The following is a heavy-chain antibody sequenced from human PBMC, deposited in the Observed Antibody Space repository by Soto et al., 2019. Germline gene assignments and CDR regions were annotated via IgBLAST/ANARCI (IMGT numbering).Heavy chain of an antibody. CDR1: GYSFTTYG. D-gene: IGHD3-22*01. J-gene: IGHJ5*02. CDR3: ARDHDDGNGYRWFDP. V-gene: IGHV1-3*04. CDR2: INTGNGYR. Sequence: AAVKVSCKTSGYSFTTYGVHWVRQAPGKSLEWVGWINTGNGYRKYAPKLQGRVTITSXTXXRXXXMXLXXLRSEDSAVYYCARDHDDGNGYRWFDPWG.